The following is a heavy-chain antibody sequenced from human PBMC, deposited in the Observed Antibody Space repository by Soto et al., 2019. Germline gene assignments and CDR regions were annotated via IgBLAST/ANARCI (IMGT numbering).Heavy chain of an antibody. CDR3: ARAPTRGAIAWLDP. V-gene: IGHV4-34*01. J-gene: IGHJ5*02. D-gene: IGHD1-26*01. CDR2: IHLSGRV. CDR1: GGSFSDYY. Sequence: QVQLQQWGSGLLKPSETLSLTCAIYGGSFSDYYWHWIRQSPGKGLEWIGEIHLSGRVNFTPSLKRRTSLSMDTSRNQFFLTLRSVTAAATAGSFFARAPTRGAIAWLDPWGRGHFVTVSS.